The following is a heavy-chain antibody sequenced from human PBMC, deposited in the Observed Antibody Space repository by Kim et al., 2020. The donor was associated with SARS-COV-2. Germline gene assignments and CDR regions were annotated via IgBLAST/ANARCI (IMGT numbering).Heavy chain of an antibody. CDR3: AKASSDWYFDA. V-gene: IGHV3-9*01. CDR1: GFTFSNYA. Sequence: GGSLRLSCDTSGFTFSNYAMHWVRQGPGKDMEWVAGIAWNSGTKSYGDSVKGRFTISRDNSKKTVHLQMSGLRPEDTGLYYCAKASSDWYFDAWGQGILV. J-gene: IGHJ4*02. D-gene: IGHD2-21*02. CDR2: IAWNSGTK.